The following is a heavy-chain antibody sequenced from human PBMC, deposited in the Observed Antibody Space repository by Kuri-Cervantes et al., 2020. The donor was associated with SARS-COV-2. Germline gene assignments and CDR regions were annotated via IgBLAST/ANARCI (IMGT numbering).Heavy chain of an antibody. CDR3: AREGYCSSTSYSQGGPYAFDI. Sequence: GGSLRLSCAASGFTFSSCSMNWVRQAPGKGLEWVSSISSSSSYIYYADSVKGRFTISRDNAKNSLYLQMNSLRAEDTAVYYCAREGYCSSTSYSQGGPYAFDIWGQGTMVTVSS. J-gene: IGHJ3*02. V-gene: IGHV3-21*01. CDR1: GFTFSSCS. CDR2: ISSSSSYI. D-gene: IGHD2-2*01.